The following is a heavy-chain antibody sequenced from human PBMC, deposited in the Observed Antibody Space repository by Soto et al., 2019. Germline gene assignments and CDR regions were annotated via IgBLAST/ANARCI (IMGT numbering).Heavy chain of an antibody. J-gene: IGHJ4*02. Sequence: QLQLQESGPGLVKPSETLSLTCTVSGDSSTSTTYYWVWIRQPPGKGLEWIGGIYYRGSTFYNPSLKNRVPISVDTSKNQFSLKLSSVTAADTAVYYCARHFGGYAFGNWGQGTLVTVSS. CDR1: GDSSTSTTYY. V-gene: IGHV4-39*01. CDR3: ARHFGGYAFGN. D-gene: IGHD5-12*01. CDR2: IYYRGST.